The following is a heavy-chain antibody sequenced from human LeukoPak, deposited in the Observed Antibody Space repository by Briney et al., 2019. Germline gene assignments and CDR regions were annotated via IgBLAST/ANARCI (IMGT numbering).Heavy chain of an antibody. CDR1: GGSISSTTYY. J-gene: IGHJ5*02. V-gene: IGHV4-39*01. CDR2: IYYSGSN. Sequence: SETLSLTCTVSGGSISSTTYYWSWIRQPPGKGLEWIATIYYSGSNYYNPSLKSRLTISVDTSKNQFSLRLSSVTAADTAVYYCARRGSGVWYEGWFDPWGQGTLVTVSS. D-gene: IGHD6-19*01. CDR3: ARRGSGVWYEGWFDP.